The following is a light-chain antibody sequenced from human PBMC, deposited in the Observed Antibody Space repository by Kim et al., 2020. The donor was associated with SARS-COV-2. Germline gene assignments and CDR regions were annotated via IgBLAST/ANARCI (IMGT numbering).Light chain of an antibody. CDR3: SSYTSSTTYV. J-gene: IGLJ1*01. V-gene: IGLV2-14*03. CDR1: SSDVGGYNY. CDR2: DVS. Sequence: QPASVSGSPGQSITISCTGTSSDVGGYNYVSWYQQHPGKAPKLMIYDVSNRPSGVSNRFSGSKSGNTASLTISGLQAEDEADYYCSSYTSSTTYVFGTGTKVTVL.